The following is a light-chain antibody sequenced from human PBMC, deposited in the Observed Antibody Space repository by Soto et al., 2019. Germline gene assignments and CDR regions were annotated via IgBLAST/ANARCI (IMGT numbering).Light chain of an antibody. CDR2: ELT. V-gene: IGLV2-8*01. Sequence: QSALTQPASVSGSPGQSITISCTGTSSDVGGYNHVSWYQHHPGKAPRLLIYELTKRPSGVPDRFSGSRSGNTASLTVSGLQTEDEADYYCTSYTGNTLVVFGGGTKLTVL. CDR1: SSDVGGYNH. CDR3: TSYTGNTLVV. J-gene: IGLJ2*01.